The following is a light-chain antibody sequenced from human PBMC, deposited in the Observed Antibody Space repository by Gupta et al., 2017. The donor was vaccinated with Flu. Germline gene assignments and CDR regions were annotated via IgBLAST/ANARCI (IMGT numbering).Light chain of an antibody. CDR3: QQYKSWPPYS. J-gene: IGKJ2*03. CDR1: QSIGSN. Sequence: EIVMTQSPATLSVCPGERVTLSCRASQSIGSNLAWYQQRPGQAPRRLIDGAASRATGVPVRFSGSGSGTEFSLTISSRQSEDFAVYYCQQYKSWPPYSFGQGT. V-gene: IGKV3-15*01. CDR2: GAA.